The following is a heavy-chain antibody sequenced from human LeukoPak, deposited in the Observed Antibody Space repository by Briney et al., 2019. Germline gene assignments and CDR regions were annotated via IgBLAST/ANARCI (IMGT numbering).Heavy chain of an antibody. J-gene: IGHJ4*02. D-gene: IGHD5-18*01. CDR1: GFTVSTNY. CDR2: IDSGGDT. V-gene: IGHV3-66*01. CDR3: ARELDTAMVIG. Sequence: GGSLRLSCAASGFTVSTNYMSWVRQAPGKGLEWVSVIDSGGDTDYADSVKGRFTISRDNSKNSLYLQMNSLRAEDTAVYYCARELDTAMVIGGGQGTLVTVSS.